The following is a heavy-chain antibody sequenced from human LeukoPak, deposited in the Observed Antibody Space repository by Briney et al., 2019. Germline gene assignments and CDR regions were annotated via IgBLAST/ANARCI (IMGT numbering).Heavy chain of an antibody. D-gene: IGHD3-9*01. J-gene: IGHJ6*02. V-gene: IGHV3-66*01. CDR2: IYSGGST. Sequence: GGSLRLSCAASGFTFSTYSMSWVRQAPGKGLEWVSVIYSGGSTYYADSVKGRFTISRDNSKNTLYLQMNSLRAEDTAVYYCARGQWSYDILTNRYYYYYGMDVWGQGTTVTVSS. CDR1: GFTFSTYS. CDR3: ARGQWSYDILTNRYYYYYGMDV.